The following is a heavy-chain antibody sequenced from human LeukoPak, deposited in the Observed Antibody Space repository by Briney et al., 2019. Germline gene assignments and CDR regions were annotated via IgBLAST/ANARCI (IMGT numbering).Heavy chain of an antibody. CDR2: INYSGTT. Sequence: PETLSLTCTVSGDSISSGTYFWVWVRQPPGKGLEWIASINYSGTTYYTASLNSRVTISVDTSKNQFSLKLTSVTAADTAVYYCARLITNVNGNWFDPWGQGTLVTVSS. CDR3: ARLITNVNGNWFDP. V-gene: IGHV4-39*01. CDR1: GDSISSGTYF. D-gene: IGHD2-21*01. J-gene: IGHJ5*02.